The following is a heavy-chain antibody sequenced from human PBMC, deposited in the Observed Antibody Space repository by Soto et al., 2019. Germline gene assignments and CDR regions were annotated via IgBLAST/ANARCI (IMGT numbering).Heavy chain of an antibody. D-gene: IGHD3-22*01. J-gene: IGHJ4*02. V-gene: IGHV3-30-3*01. CDR1: GFTFSSYA. Sequence: GGSLRLSCAASGFTFSSYAMHWVRQAPGKGLEWVAVISYDGSNKYYADSVKGRFTISRDNSKNTLYLQMNSLRAEDTAVYYCARDGPSQYYYDSSGYYYVVIEGYYFDYWGQGTLVTVSS. CDR2: ISYDGSNK. CDR3: ARDGPSQYYYDSSGYYYVVIEGYYFDY.